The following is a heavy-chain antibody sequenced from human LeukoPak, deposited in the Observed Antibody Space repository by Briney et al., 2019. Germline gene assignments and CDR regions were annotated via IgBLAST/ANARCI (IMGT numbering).Heavy chain of an antibody. CDR1: GFTFSSYL. D-gene: IGHD5-18*01. CDR2: IKQDGSEK. CDR3: ARGYSYGSTGTY. Sequence: GGSLRLSCAASGFTFSSYLMGWVRQAPGKGLEWVANIKQDGSEKYYVDSVRGRFTISRDNAKNSLYLQLNSLRVEDTAVYYCARGYSYGSTGTYWGQGTLVTVSS. J-gene: IGHJ4*02. V-gene: IGHV3-7*01.